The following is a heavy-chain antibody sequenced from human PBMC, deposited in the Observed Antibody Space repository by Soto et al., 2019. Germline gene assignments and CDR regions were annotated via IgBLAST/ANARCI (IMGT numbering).Heavy chain of an antibody. Sequence: ASVKVSCKASGGTFSSYAISWVRQAPGQGLEWMGGIIPIFGTANYAQKFQGRATITADESTSTAYMELSSLRSEDTAVYYCARDWGGPGWFGELLTPYGMDVWGQGTTVTVSS. D-gene: IGHD3-10*01. CDR3: ARDWGGPGWFGELLTPYGMDV. V-gene: IGHV1-69*13. CDR2: IIPIFGTA. CDR1: GGTFSSYA. J-gene: IGHJ6*02.